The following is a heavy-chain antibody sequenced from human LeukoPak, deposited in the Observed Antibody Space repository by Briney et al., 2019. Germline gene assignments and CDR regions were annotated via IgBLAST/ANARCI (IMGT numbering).Heavy chain of an antibody. J-gene: IGHJ6*03. V-gene: IGHV4-59*01. CDR2: IYYSGSA. CDR3: ARTYDFWNYYMDV. CDR1: GGSITSYS. Sequence: SETLSLTCTVSGGSITSYSWAWIRQPPGKGLEFIGYIYYSGSANYNPSLKSRVTISVDTSKNQCSLKLSSVTAADTAVYYCARTYDFWNYYMDVWGKGTTVTVSS. D-gene: IGHD3-3*01.